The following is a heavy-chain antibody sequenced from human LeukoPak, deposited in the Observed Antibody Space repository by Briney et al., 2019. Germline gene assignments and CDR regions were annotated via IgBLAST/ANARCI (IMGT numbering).Heavy chain of an antibody. CDR3: ARDRGYSYVYYFDY. V-gene: IGHV3-48*04. J-gene: IGHJ4*02. Sequence: GSLRLSCAASGFTFSSYAMSWVRQAPGKGLEWVSYISSSSSTIYYADSVKGRFTISRDNAKNSLYLQMNSLRAEDTAVYYCARDRGYSYVYYFDYWGQGTLVTVSS. CDR1: GFTFSSYA. CDR2: ISSSSSTI. D-gene: IGHD5-18*01.